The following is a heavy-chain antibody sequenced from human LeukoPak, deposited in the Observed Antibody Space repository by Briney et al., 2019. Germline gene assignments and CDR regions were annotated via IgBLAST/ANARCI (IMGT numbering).Heavy chain of an antibody. CDR1: GYTFTNYG. D-gene: IGHD3-22*01. J-gene: IGHJ3*02. CDR3: ARDLIDYYDIGAFDI. V-gene: IGHV1-18*01. Sequence: ASVKVSCKASGYTFTNYGISWVRQAPGQGLEWMGWISAYNGNTIYAQKFQGRVTMTRDTSISTAYMELSRLRSDDTAVYYCARDLIDYYDIGAFDIWGQGTMVTVSS. CDR2: ISAYNGNT.